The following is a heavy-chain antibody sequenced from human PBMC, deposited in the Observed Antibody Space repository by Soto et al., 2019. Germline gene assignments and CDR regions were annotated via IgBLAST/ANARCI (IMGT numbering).Heavy chain of an antibody. CDR2: ISSSSSYI. Sequence: GGSLRLSCAASGFTFRSYSMNWVRQSPGKGLEWVSSISSSSSYIYYADSVKGRFTLSRDNAKNSLYLQMNSLRAEDTAVYYCARVGGGYQLLHAFDIWGQGTLVTVSS. CDR1: GFTFRSYS. V-gene: IGHV3-21*01. D-gene: IGHD2-2*01. J-gene: IGHJ3*02. CDR3: ARVGGGYQLLHAFDI.